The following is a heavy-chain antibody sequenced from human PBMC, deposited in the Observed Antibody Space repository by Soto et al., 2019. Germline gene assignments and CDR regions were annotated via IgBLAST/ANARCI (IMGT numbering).Heavy chain of an antibody. Sequence: QVQLVQSGAEVKKLGASVKVSCKASGYTFTNYGISWVRQAPGQGLAWMGWISTYNGHTTSAQQLQGRRTMTTDTSTSTVSMELRSLRSDDAAVYFCARDWGQQWLAYGLDVWGQGTTVTVSS. CDR2: ISTYNGHT. J-gene: IGHJ6*02. V-gene: IGHV1-18*01. CDR1: GYTFTNYG. CDR3: ARDWGQQWLAYGLDV. D-gene: IGHD6-19*01.